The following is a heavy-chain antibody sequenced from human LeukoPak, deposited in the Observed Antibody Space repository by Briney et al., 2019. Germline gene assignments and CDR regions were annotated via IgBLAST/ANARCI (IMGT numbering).Heavy chain of an antibody. Sequence: GGSLRLSCAASGFTLDDYAMHWVRQAPGTGLEGGSGISWNSGSIGYADSVTCRFTISSDNAKNSLYLQMNSLRAEDTALYYCAKDQHYGSGSYQFNAFDIWGQGTMVTVSS. J-gene: IGHJ3*02. CDR1: GFTLDDYA. CDR2: ISWNSGSI. CDR3: AKDQHYGSGSYQFNAFDI. V-gene: IGHV3-9*01. D-gene: IGHD3-10*01.